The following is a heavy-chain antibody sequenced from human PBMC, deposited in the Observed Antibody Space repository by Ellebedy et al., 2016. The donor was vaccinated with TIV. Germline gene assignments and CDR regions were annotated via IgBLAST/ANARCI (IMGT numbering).Heavy chain of an antibody. D-gene: IGHD2-2*01. CDR2: AGGSDGST. V-gene: IGHV3-23*01. J-gene: IGHJ1*01. Sequence: PGGSLRLSCAASGFTFSIHAMGWVRQAPGKGLEWVSSAGGSDGSTFYADSVRGRFTISRDNAKNTPYLQMNSLRAEDTAVYYCAKRGDCSANSCLLRDWGQGTLVTVSS. CDR3: AKRGDCSANSCLLRD. CDR1: GFTFSIHA.